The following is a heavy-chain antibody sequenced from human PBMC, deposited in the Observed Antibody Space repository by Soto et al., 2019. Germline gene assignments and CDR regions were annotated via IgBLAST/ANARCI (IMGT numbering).Heavy chain of an antibody. V-gene: IGHV1-69*02. CDR1: GGTFSSYT. J-gene: IGHJ5*02. D-gene: IGHD4-17*01. CDR2: IIPILGIA. CDR3: ARAPYGDYVPWFDP. Sequence: QVQLVQSGAEVKKPGSSVKVSCKASGGTFSSYTISWVRQAPGQGLEWMGRIIPILGIANYAQKFQGRVTSTADKSTRTAYMELSSLSSEDTAVYYCARAPYGDYVPWFDPWGQGTLVTVSS.